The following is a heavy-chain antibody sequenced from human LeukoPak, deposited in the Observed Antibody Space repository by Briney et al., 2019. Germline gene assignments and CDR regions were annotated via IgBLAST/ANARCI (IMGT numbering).Heavy chain of an antibody. CDR1: GGSISSGSYY. D-gene: IGHD6-13*01. CDR3: ARHRMWFDVAAAGRGDY. CDR2: IYTSGST. J-gene: IGHJ4*02. V-gene: IGHV4-61*02. Sequence: SETLSLTCTVSGGSISSGSYYWSWIRQPAGKGLEWIGRIYTSGSTNYNPSLKSRVTISVDTSKNQFSLKLSSVTAADTAVYYCARHRMWFDVAAAGRGDYWGQGTLVTVSS.